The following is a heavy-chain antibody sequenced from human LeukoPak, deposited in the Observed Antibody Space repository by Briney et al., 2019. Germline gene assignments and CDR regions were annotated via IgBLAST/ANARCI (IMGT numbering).Heavy chain of an antibody. CDR2: INWSGGNT. V-gene: IGHV3-20*04. Sequence: SGGSLRLSCAASGFTFDDYGMSWVRQAPGKGLEWVSGINWSGGNTGYADSVKGRFTISRDNSKSTLYLQMNSLRVEDTAVYYCARDWATALDYWGQGTLVTVSS. CDR1: GFTFDDYG. CDR3: ARDWATALDY. J-gene: IGHJ4*02. D-gene: IGHD3-16*01.